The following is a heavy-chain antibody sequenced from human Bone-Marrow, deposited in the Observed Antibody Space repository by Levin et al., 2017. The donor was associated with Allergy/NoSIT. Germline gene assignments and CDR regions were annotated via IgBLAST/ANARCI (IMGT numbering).Heavy chain of an antibody. V-gene: IGHV3-23*01. Sequence: AGGSLRLSCAASGFTFNTYAMTWVRQAPGQGLEWVSAITSSGVYTYYADSVKGRFTISRDNSKNTVSLQMDSPRAEDAAVYYCAQGLESPTWWYGSGSPRNALDVWGQGTQVTVSS. CDR1: GFTFNTYA. CDR2: ITSSGVYT. CDR3: AQGLESPTWWYGSGSPRNALDV. J-gene: IGHJ3*01. D-gene: IGHD3-10*01.